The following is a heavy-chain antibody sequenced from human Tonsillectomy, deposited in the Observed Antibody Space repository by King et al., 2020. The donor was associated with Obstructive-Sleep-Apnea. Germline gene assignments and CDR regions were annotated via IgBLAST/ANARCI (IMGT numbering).Heavy chain of an antibody. D-gene: IGHD6-19*01. CDR3: ARNPYSTGWYSGWIDY. V-gene: IGHV1-18*04. J-gene: IGHJ4*02. CDR1: GYMFTSYG. CDR2: ISAYNGNT. Sequence: QLVQSGAEVKKPGAAVKVSCKASGYMFTSYGISWVRQAPGQGLEWMGWISAYNGNTNYAQKFQGRVTMTTDTSTITAYMELRSLRSDDTAVYYWARNPYSTGWYSGWIDYWGQGTLVTVSS.